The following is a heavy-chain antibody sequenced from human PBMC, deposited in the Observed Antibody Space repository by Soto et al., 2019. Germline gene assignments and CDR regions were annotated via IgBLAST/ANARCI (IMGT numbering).Heavy chain of an antibody. Sequence: SETLSLTCAVYGGSFIGYYWICIRQPPVKGLEWIGEINHSGSTNYNPSLKSRVSLSVDTSKNQFSLRLSSVTAADTAVYYCARARLVRYLAWLSRYYFDYWGQGTLVTVSS. CDR1: GGSFIGYY. V-gene: IGHV4-34*01. CDR2: INHSGST. D-gene: IGHD3-9*01. J-gene: IGHJ4*02. CDR3: ARARLVRYLAWLSRYYFDY.